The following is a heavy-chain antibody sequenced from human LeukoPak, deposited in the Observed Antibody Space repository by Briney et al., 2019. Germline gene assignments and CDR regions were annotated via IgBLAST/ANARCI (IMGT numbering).Heavy chain of an antibody. Sequence: GGSLRLSCAASGFTFSNYWMTWVRQAPGKGLQWVANIKQDGSEKYYVDSVKGRFTISRDNAKNSLYLQINSLRAEDTAVYYCARKTVVGSYFDYWGQGTPVTVSS. CDR3: ARKTVVGSYFDY. J-gene: IGHJ4*02. CDR1: GFTFSNYW. V-gene: IGHV3-7*03. D-gene: IGHD4-23*01. CDR2: IKQDGSEK.